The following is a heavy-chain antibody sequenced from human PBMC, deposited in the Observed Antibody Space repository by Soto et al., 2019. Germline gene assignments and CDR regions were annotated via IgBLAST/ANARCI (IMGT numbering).Heavy chain of an antibody. Sequence: PSETLSLTCAVYGGSFSGYFWSWIRQPPGKGLEWIGEIFHGGSTNYSPSLKSRVTISVDTSKNQFSLELSSVTAADTAVYYCARPHYDSNTFYDFFDYWGQGTLVTVSS. CDR2: IFHGGST. D-gene: IGHD3-22*01. CDR3: ARPHYDSNTFYDFFDY. J-gene: IGHJ4*02. V-gene: IGHV4-34*12. CDR1: GGSFSGYF.